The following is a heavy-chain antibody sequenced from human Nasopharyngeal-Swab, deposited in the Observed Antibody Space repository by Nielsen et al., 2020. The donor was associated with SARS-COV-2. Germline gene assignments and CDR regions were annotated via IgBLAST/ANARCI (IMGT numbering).Heavy chain of an antibody. CDR1: GFSLSTSGMC. V-gene: IGHV2-70*01. J-gene: IGHJ5*02. CDR3: ARSQKWLVLGGWFDP. CDR2: LDCDDDK. Sequence: SGPTLVKPPQTLTLTCTFSGFSLSTSGMCVSWIRQPPGKALEWLAPLDCDDDKYYSTSLKTRPTISKDTSNNQVVLTMTNMDPVDTATYYCARSQKWLVLGGWFDPWGQGTLVTVSS. D-gene: IGHD6-19*01.